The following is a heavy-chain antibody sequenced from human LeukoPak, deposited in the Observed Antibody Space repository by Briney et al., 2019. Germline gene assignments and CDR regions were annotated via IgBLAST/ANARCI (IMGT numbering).Heavy chain of an antibody. J-gene: IGHJ6*02. CDR3: ARGNYYGMDV. Sequence: PGGSLRLSCAASESTLSKFWMHWVRQAPGKGLVWVSGINRDGSTTTYADSVKGRFTVSRDNAKNTLYLQMNSLRAEDTAVYSCARGNYYGMDVWGQGTTVTVSS. CDR1: ESTLSKFW. V-gene: IGHV3-74*03. CDR2: INRDGSTT. D-gene: IGHD2/OR15-2a*01.